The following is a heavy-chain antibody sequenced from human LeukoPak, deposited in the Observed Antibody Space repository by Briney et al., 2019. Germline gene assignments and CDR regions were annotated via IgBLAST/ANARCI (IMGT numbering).Heavy chain of an antibody. Sequence: ASVKVSCKASGYPFTSYDINWVRQATGQGLEWMGWMNPNSGNTGYAQKFQGRVTMTRNTSISTAYMELSSLRSEDTAVYYCARSPGEWLLWTYYYYGMDVWGQGTTVTVSS. CDR2: MNPNSGNT. J-gene: IGHJ6*02. D-gene: IGHD3-3*01. CDR3: ARSPGEWLLWTYYYYGMDV. CDR1: GYPFTSYD. V-gene: IGHV1-8*01.